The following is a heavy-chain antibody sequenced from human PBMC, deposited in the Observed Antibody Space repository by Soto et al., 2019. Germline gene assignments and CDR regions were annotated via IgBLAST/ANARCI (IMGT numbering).Heavy chain of an antibody. J-gene: IGHJ5*02. CDR3: ARGKNYGDYGRGWFDP. D-gene: IGHD4-17*01. CDR2: IYYSGST. CDR1: GGSISSSSYY. V-gene: IGHV4-39*01. Sequence: SETLSLTCTVSGGSISSSSYYWGWIRQPPGKGLERIGSIYYSGSTYYNPSLKSRVTISVDTSKNQFSLKLSSVTAADTAVYYCARGKNYGDYGRGWFDPWGQGTLVTVSS.